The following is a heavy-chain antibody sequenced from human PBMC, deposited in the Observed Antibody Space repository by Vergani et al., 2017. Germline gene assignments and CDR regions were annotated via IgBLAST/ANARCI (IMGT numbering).Heavy chain of an antibody. Sequence: QVQLVQSGAEVKKPGASVKVSCKASGYTFIGYYMHWVRQAPGQGLEWMGWINPNSGGTNYAQKFQGRVTMTRDTSISTAYMELSRLRSDDTAVYYCARDRNYYGTGSYYDGYNWFDPWGQGTLVTVSS. CDR1: GYTFIGYY. CDR3: ARDRNYYGTGSYYDGYNWFDP. J-gene: IGHJ5*02. V-gene: IGHV1-2*02. CDR2: INPNSGGT. D-gene: IGHD3-10*01.